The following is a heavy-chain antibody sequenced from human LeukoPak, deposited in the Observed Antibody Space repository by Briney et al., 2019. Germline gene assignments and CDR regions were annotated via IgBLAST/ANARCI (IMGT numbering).Heavy chain of an antibody. D-gene: IGHD2-2*02. Sequence: GGSLRLSWAASGFTFSSYGMHWFRQAPGKCLEGVEYIRYDGGNKNYADSVKGRFTISRDNSKNTLYLQMNGLRAEDTAVYYCAKGQCSSTSCYKSYYFDYWGQGTLVTVSS. CDR2: IRYDGGNK. CDR3: AKGQCSSTSCYKSYYFDY. V-gene: IGHV3-30*02. CDR1: GFTFSSYG. J-gene: IGHJ4*02.